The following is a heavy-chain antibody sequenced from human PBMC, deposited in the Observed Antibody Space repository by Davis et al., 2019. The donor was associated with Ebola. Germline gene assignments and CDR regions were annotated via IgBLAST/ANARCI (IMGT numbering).Heavy chain of an antibody. D-gene: IGHD2-15*01. CDR2: ISAYNGNT. CDR3: ARDLVVVAADIFDY. CDR1: GYTFTSYG. Sequence: AASVKVSCKASGYTFTSYGISWVRQAPGQGLEWMGWISAYNGNTNYAQKLQGRVTMTTDTSTSTAYMELRGLRSDDTAVYYCARDLVVVAADIFDYWGQGTLVTVSS. J-gene: IGHJ4*02. V-gene: IGHV1-18*01.